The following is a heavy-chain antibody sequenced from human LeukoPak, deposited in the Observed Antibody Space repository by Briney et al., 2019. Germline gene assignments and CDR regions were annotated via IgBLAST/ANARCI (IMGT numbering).Heavy chain of an antibody. V-gene: IGHV1-69*05. D-gene: IGHD3-9*01. J-gene: IGHJ5*02. CDR3: ATASNHVLRYFDWSRSNWFDP. Sequence: GASVKVSCKASGGTFSSYAISWVRQAPGQGLEWMGGIIPIFGTANYAQKFQGRVTITTDESTSTAYMELSSLRSEDTAVYYCATASNHVLRYFDWSRSNWFDPWGQGTLVTVSS. CDR1: GGTFSSYA. CDR2: IIPIFGTA.